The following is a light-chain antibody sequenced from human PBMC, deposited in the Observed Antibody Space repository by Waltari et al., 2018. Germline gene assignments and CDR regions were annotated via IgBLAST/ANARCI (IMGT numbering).Light chain of an antibody. Sequence: QSVLTQPPSVSGAPGQRVTISCTGSSSNIGAGYDVPWYQQLPGTAPKLLIYGNNNRPSGVPDRFSGSKSGTSASLAITGLQPEDEAQYYCQSYDSRLSVVVFGGGTKLTVL. CDR3: QSYDSRLSVVV. V-gene: IGLV1-40*01. J-gene: IGLJ2*01. CDR2: GNN. CDR1: SSNIGAGYD.